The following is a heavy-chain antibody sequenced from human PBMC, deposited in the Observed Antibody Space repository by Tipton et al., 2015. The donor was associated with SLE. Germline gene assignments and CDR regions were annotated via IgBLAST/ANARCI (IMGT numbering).Heavy chain of an antibody. J-gene: IGHJ6*02. CDR2: SNPNSGST. CDR1: GYTFTGYY. V-gene: IGHV1-2*06. D-gene: IGHD6-13*01. Sequence: QLVQSGAEVKKPGASVKVSCKASGYTFTGYYMHWVRQAPGQGLEWMGRSNPNSGSTNYAQKFQGRVTMTRDTSISTAYMELSRLRSDDTAVYYWARPAAADYYYGMGGWGQGTTVTVSS. CDR3: ARPAAADYYYGMGG.